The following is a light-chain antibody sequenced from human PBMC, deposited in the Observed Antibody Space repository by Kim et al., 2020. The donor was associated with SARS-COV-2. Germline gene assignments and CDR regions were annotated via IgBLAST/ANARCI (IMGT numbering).Light chain of an antibody. CDR1: KLGARY. V-gene: IGLV3-1*01. CDR3: QSWDSSVDWV. Sequence: SPGKTASITCTGDKLGARYANLYQQKPGQSPGLVMYQDSKRPSGIPERFSASSSGNTATLTISGTQAMDEADYYCQSWDSSVDWVFGGGTQLTVL. CDR2: QDS. J-gene: IGLJ3*02.